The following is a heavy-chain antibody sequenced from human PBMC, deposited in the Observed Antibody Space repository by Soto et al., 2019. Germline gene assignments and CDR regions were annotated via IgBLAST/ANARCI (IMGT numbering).Heavy chain of an antibody. Sequence: ASVKLSCKTCGDSFNDYYIHWVRQAPGQGLEWMGWINPNGGVTKYAQKFQGRVTVTRDTSIRTVYMELSSLRSDDTAVYYCARESGGATATLDYYYFYMDVWGKGTTVTVSS. CDR3: ARESGGATATLDYYYFYMDV. D-gene: IGHD5-12*01. CDR2: INPNGGVT. CDR1: GDSFNDYY. J-gene: IGHJ6*03. V-gene: IGHV1-2*02.